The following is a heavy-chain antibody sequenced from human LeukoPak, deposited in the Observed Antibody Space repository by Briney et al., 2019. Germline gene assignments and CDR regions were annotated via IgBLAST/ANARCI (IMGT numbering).Heavy chain of an antibody. V-gene: IGHV3-30*03. CDR3: ARVVGSKSFDQ. CDR2: ISFDGSTK. CDR1: GFTFSSYG. J-gene: IGHJ4*02. Sequence: PGRSLRLSCAASGFTFSSYGMHWVRQAPGKGLEWVAVISFDGSTKYYADSVKGRFTISRDNAENSLYLQMNSLRAEDTAVYYCARVVGSKSFDQWGQGILV. D-gene: IGHD1-26*01.